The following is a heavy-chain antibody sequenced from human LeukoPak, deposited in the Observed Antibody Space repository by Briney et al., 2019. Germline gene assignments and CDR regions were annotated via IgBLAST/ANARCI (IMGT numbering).Heavy chain of an antibody. J-gene: IGHJ4*02. Sequence: ASVKVSCKASGYTFTGYYMHWVRQAPGQGLEWMGWINPNSGGTNYAQKFQGRVIMTRDTSISTAYMELSRLRSDDTAVYYCARDLSALGMANYYFDLWGQGTLVTVSS. CDR2: INPNSGGT. CDR3: ARDLSALGMANYYFDL. CDR1: GYTFTGYY. V-gene: IGHV1-2*02. D-gene: IGHD7-27*01.